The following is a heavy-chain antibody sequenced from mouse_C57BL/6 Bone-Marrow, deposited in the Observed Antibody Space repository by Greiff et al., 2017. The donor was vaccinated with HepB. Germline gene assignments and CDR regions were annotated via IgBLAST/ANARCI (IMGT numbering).Heavy chain of an antibody. CDR3: ARCPLIYYYGYFDY. CDR2: IYPRSGNT. D-gene: IGHD1-1*01. V-gene: IGHV1-81*01. CDR1: GYTFTSYG. J-gene: IGHJ2*01. Sequence: VQLQQSGAELARPGASVKLSCKASGYTFTSYGISWVKQRTGQGLEWIGEIYPRSGNTYYNEKFKGKATLTADKSSSTAYMGLRSLTSEDSAVYFCARCPLIYYYGYFDYWGQGTTLTVSS.